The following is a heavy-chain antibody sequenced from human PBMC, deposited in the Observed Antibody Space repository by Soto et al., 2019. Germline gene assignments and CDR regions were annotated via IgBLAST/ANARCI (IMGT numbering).Heavy chain of an antibody. D-gene: IGHD2-21*01. J-gene: IGHJ4*02. V-gene: IGHV3-23*01. CDR2: IRGTGGET. CDR1: GFTFRNFV. CDR3: AQERGWGVVSPSHDY. Sequence: EVELLESGGGIVQPGGSLRVSCVASGFTFRNFVMSWVRQAPGKGLEWVSAIRGTGGETFYADSVKGRFTISRDNSKNTLYLQMNSLRDEDTALYFWAQERGWGVVSPSHDYWGQGTLVTVSS.